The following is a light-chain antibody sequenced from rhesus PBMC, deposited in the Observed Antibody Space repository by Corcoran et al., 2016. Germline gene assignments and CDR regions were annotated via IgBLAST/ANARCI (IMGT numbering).Light chain of an antibody. J-gene: IGKJ3*01. V-gene: IGKV3-53*01. CDR1: QSVSTY. CDR2: AAA. Sequence: QVILTQSPATLSLSPGDRATLSCRASQSVSTYLAWYQQKPGQAPRPLSYAAARRSTGIPDRFSGSGSGTEFTLTISSLEPEDFAVYFCQQYDYSPFTFGPGTKLDIK. CDR3: QQYDYSPFT.